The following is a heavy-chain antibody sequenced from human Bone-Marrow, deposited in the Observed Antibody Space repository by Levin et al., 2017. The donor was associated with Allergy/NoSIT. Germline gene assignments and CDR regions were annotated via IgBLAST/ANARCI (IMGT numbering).Heavy chain of an antibody. V-gene: IGHV3-74*01. Sequence: ETLSLTCAASGFTFSNYWMHWVRQAPGKGLVWVSHINSDGSNTNYADSVKGRFTISRDNAKNTLYLQMNSLRAEDTAVYYCARGGCSSTSCLDSWGQGTLVTVSP. CDR2: INSDGSNT. CDR3: ARGGCSSTSCLDS. CDR1: GFTFSNYW. D-gene: IGHD2-2*01. J-gene: IGHJ5*01.